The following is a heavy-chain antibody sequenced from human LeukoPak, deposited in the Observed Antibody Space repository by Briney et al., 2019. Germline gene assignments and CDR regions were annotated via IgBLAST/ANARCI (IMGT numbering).Heavy chain of an antibody. CDR3: ARVVVHYYDSSGYYFDAFDI. CDR1: GDSISSGYY. D-gene: IGHD3-22*01. Sequence: PSETLSLTRTVSGDSISSGYYWGWIRQPPGKGLEWIGSIYHSGSTYYNPSLKSRVTISVDTSKNQFSLKLSSVTAADTAVYYCARVVVHYYDSSGYYFDAFDIWGQGTMVTVSS. V-gene: IGHV4-38-2*02. J-gene: IGHJ3*02. CDR2: IYHSGST.